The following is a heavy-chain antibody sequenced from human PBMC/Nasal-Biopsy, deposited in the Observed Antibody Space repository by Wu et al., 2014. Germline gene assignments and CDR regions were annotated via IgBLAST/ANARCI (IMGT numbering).Heavy chain of an antibody. CDR1: GFTFSSYG. V-gene: IGHV3-33*08. D-gene: IGHD2-15*01. J-gene: IGHJ4*02. CDR2: IWYDGSNK. Sequence: LRLSCAASGFTFSSYGMHWVRQAPGKGLEWVAVIWYDGSNKYYADSVKGRFTISRDNSKNTLYLQMNSLRAEDTAVYYCARGILGYCSGGSCSYGYYFDYWGQGTLVTVSS. CDR3: ARGILGYCSGGSCSYGYYFDY.